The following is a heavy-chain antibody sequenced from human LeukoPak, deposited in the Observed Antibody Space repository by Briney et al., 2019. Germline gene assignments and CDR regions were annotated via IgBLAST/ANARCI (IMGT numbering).Heavy chain of an antibody. CDR1: GFTFSSYS. J-gene: IGHJ4*02. Sequence: GGSLRLSCAASGFTFSSYSMNWVRQAPGKGLEWVSSISSSSSYIYYADSVKGRFTISRDNAKNSLYLQMNSLRAEDTAVYYCASLGHRLVAAGTNYWGQGTLVTVSS. CDR3: ASLGHRLVAAGTNY. V-gene: IGHV3-21*01. CDR2: ISSSSSYI. D-gene: IGHD6-13*01.